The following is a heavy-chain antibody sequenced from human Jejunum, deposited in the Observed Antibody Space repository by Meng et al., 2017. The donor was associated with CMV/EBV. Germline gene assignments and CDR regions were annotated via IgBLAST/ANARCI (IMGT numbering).Heavy chain of an antibody. CDR2: INPNTAAT. D-gene: IGHD3-3*01. CDR3: ARRHDFDLYFDY. J-gene: IGHJ4*02. V-gene: IGHV1-2*06. CDR1: GYKFTGYW. Sequence: CKGSGYKFTGYWIHWARQAPGQGLEWMGRINPNTAATDYAQEFQGRVTMIKDTSINTVYLELSRLRSDDTAVYYCARRHDFDLYFDYWGQGSLVTVSS.